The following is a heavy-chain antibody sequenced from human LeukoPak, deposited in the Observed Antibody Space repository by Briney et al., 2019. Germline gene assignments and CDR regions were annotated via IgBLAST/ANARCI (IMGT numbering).Heavy chain of an antibody. CDR3: ARDQWSLVAATYFFV. CDR2: IYHSGST. D-gene: IGHD2-15*01. J-gene: IGHJ4*02. V-gene: IGHV4-38-2*02. Sequence: SETLSLTCTVSGGSISSYYWSWIRQPPGKGLEWIGSIYHSGSTYYNPSPKSRVTISVDTSKNQFSLKLSSVTAADTAVYYCARDQWSLVAATYFFVWGQGTLVTVSS. CDR1: GGSISSYY.